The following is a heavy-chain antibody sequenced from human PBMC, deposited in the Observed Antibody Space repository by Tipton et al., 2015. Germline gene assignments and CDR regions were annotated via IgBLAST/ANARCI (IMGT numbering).Heavy chain of an antibody. Sequence: PRLSCAASGFTFTNYAMAWVRQAPGQGLEWVSTISRRGTNTHYADSVKGRFTISRDNSKNTLYLQMNSLRAEDTALYYCAKSKTMSGITVAASDYWGQGTLVTVSS. CDR2: ISRRGTNT. J-gene: IGHJ4*02. CDR3: AKSKTMSGITVAASDY. CDR1: GFTFTNYA. V-gene: IGHV3-23*01. D-gene: IGHD6-19*01.